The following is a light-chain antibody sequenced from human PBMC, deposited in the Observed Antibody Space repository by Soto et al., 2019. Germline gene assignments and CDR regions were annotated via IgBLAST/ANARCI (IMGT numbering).Light chain of an antibody. CDR1: QNIRRL. Sequence: DLQMTQSPSSLSASVGDRVTITCRASQNIRRLVNWYQQKPGKAPKPLIYGSINLQSGVPPRFSGSGSGTDFTLTISSLQPEDFATYYCQQSYGVPGFGQGTKLEIK. V-gene: IGKV1-39*01. CDR2: GSI. CDR3: QQSYGVPG. J-gene: IGKJ2*03.